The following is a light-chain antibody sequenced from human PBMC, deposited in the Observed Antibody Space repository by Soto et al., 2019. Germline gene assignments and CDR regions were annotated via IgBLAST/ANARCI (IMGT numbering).Light chain of an antibody. J-gene: IGKJ1*01. CDR3: QQSSNIPWT. Sequence: DIQMTQSPSSLSASVADRVTITCRTTQNIHNYLSWYQPKPGQAPLLLIYPTSELFNGVPSSFRGSRPGTEFTLSITTLQPDAFATYYCQQSSNIPWTFGQGTNADI. V-gene: IGKV1-39*01. CDR1: QNIHNY. CDR2: PTS.